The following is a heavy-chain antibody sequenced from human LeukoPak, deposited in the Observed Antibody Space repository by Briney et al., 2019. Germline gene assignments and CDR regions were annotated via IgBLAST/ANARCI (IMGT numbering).Heavy chain of an antibody. J-gene: IGHJ1*01. CDR3: ATVVGATYFQH. V-gene: IGHV3-7*01. CDR1: GFSFSGYW. CDR2: IKQDGSEK. Sequence: GGSLRLSCAASGFSFSGYWMSWVRQAPGKGLEWVANIKQDGSEKYYVDAVRGRFPIPRDDAKNSLSMQMTSLRAEDTALYYCATVVGATYFQHWGQGTLVTVSS. D-gene: IGHD2-15*01.